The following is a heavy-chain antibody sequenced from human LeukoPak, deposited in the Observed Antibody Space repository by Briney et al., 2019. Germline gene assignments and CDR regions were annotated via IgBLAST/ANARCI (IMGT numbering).Heavy chain of an antibody. J-gene: IGHJ3*02. CDR3: ARDRWGLNSAEDHDAFDI. D-gene: IGHD4-23*01. CDR1: GFTFSSSW. V-gene: IGHV3-74*01. Sequence: GGSLRLSCAASGFTFSSSWMHWVRQAPGKGLVWVSRMNTDGSSTSYADSVKGRFTISRDNAKNTLYLQMNSLRAEDTAVYYCARDRWGLNSAEDHDAFDIWGQGTMVTVSS. CDR2: MNTDGSST.